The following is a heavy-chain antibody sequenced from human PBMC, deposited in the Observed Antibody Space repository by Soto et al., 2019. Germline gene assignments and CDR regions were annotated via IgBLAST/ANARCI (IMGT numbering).Heavy chain of an antibody. CDR1: GGSISSSNW. CDR2: IYHSGST. Sequence: SETLSLTCAVSGGSISSSNWWSWVRQPPGKGLEWIGEIYHSGSTNYNPSLKSRVTISVDKSKNQFSLKLSSVTAADTAVYYCARDPRYYDYVWGSYRSPYYYYYGMDVWGQGTTVTVSS. V-gene: IGHV4-4*02. D-gene: IGHD3-16*02. CDR3: ARDPRYYDYVWGSYRSPYYYYYGMDV. J-gene: IGHJ6*02.